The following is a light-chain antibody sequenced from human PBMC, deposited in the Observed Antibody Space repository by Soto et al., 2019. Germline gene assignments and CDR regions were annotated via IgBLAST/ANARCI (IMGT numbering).Light chain of an antibody. V-gene: IGKV3-20*01. Sequence: EIVLTQSRGTLSLSPGERATLFCRASQSFTTSQLAWYQQRPGQAPRVLIFGASRRATGIPDRFSGSGSGTDFTLTISRLEPEDSAVYYCQQYASSPRTFGQGTKVDIK. CDR3: QQYASSPRT. CDR1: QSFTTSQ. J-gene: IGKJ1*01. CDR2: GAS.